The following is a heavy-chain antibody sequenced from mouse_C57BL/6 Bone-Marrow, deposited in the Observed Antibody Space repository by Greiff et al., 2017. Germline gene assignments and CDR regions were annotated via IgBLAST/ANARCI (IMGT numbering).Heavy chain of an antibody. D-gene: IGHD2-5*01. V-gene: IGHV1-26*01. CDR3: ARSNYYSNSYYAMDY. CDR1: GYTFTDYY. CDR2: INPNNGGT. J-gene: IGHJ4*01. Sequence: EVKLQQSGPELVKPGASVKISCKASGYTFTDYYMNWVKQSHGKSLEWIGDINPNNGGTSYNQKFKGKATLTVDKSSSTAYMERRSLTSEDSAVYYCARSNYYSNSYYAMDYWGQGTSVTVAS.